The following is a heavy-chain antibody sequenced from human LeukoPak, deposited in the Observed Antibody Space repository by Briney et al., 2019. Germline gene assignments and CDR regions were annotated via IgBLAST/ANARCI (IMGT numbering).Heavy chain of an antibody. D-gene: IGHD2-15*01. CDR3: ARGRTGRRSGQYGG. CDR2: FHNSGTS. Sequence: SETLSLTCTVSDDSISDYYRGWSRQPPGKGLEWIGYFHNSGTSTYNPSLKSRVTISVDTSKNQFSLKLSSVTAADTAVYYCARGRTGRRSGQYGGWGQGTLVTVSS. J-gene: IGHJ4*02. V-gene: IGHV4-59*12. CDR1: DDSISDYY.